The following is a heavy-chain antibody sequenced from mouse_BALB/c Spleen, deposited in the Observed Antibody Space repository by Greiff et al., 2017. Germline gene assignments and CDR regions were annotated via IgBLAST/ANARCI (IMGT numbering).Heavy chain of an antibody. J-gene: IGHJ4*01. D-gene: IGHD1-1*01. Sequence: EVKLVESGGGLVQPGGSLKLSCAASGFTFSSYTMSWVRQTPEKRLEWVAYISNGGGSTYYPDTVKGRFTISRDNAKNTLYLQMSSLKSEDTAMYYCARHRAPAYYGSSYPYAMDYWGQGTSVTVSS. CDR1: GFTFSSYT. CDR2: ISNGGGST. CDR3: ARHRAPAYYGSSYPYAMDY. V-gene: IGHV5-12-2*01.